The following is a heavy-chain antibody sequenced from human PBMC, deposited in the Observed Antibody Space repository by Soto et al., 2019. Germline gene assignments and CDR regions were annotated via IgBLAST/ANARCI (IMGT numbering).Heavy chain of an antibody. J-gene: IGHJ4*02. CDR2: ISGSGGST. Sequence: EVQLLESGGGLVQPGGSLRLSCAASGFTFSNYAVTWVRKAPGKGLEWVSTISGSGGSTYYADSVKGRFTISRDNSKNTLYLQMNNLRAEDTAVYYCAKDQGTSWYEIDYWGQGTLVTVSS. V-gene: IGHV3-23*01. CDR1: GFTFSNYA. CDR3: AKDQGTSWYEIDY. D-gene: IGHD6-13*01.